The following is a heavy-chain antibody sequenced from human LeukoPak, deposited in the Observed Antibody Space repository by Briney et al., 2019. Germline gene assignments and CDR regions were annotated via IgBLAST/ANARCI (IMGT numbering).Heavy chain of an antibody. CDR2: FYYTGST. CDR3: ARRSGTYHAFDI. J-gene: IGHJ3*02. Sequence: PSETLSLTCTVSGGSISSNGYYWGWIRQPPGKGLEWIGSFYYTGSTFYSPSLKSRVTISVDTSKNQFSLKLSSVTAADTAVYYCARRSGTYHAFDIWGQGTMVTVSS. D-gene: IGHD1-26*01. V-gene: IGHV4-39*01. CDR1: GGSISSNGYY.